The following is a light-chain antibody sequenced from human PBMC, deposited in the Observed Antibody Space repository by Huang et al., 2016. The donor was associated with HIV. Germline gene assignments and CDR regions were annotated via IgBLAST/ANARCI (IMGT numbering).Light chain of an antibody. CDR1: HSIGTY. CDR3: QQRSHWPLT. J-gene: IGKJ4*01. V-gene: IGKV3-11*01. CDR2: DAS. Sequence: EIVLTQSPVTLSLSPGQKATLSCRASHSIGTYLAWYQQKPGQAPRLLIYDASNRATGIPARFSGSGSGTDFPLTMTNLDPEDFAVYYWQQRSHWPLTFGGGTKVDIK.